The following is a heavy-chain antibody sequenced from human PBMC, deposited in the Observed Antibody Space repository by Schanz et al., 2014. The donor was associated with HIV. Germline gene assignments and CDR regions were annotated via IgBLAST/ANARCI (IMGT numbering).Heavy chain of an antibody. Sequence: EVQLLESGGGLVQRGGSLRLSCAASGFTFSNYAMSWVRRAPGKGLEWVTVISNDGSNKYFTDSVKGRFTISRDNSKNXXYXXXXXXXXXXTAVYYCARDGWWHRDSDPFDSWGQGTLVTVSS. CDR1: GFTFSNYA. D-gene: IGHD2-15*01. J-gene: IGHJ5*01. V-gene: IGHV3-23*03. CDR3: ARDGWWHRDSDPFDS. CDR2: ISNDGSNK.